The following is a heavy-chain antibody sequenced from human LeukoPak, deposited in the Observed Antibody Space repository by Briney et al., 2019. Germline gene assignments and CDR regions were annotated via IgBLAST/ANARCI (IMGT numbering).Heavy chain of an antibody. D-gene: IGHD2-21*02. CDR2: TYYRSKWYN. Sequence: SQTLSLTCAISGYSVSSKSVAWNWIRQSPSRALEWLGRTYYRSKWYNEYAVSVKSRIIINPDTSKNQISLQLNSVTPEDTAVYYCARLGGDVDYWGQGTLVTVSS. CDR3: ARLGGDVDY. CDR1: GYSVSSKSVA. V-gene: IGHV6-1*01. J-gene: IGHJ4*02.